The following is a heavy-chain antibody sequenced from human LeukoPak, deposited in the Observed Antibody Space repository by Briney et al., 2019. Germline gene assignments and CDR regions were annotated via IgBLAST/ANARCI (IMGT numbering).Heavy chain of an antibody. CDR2: INPSGGST. Sequence: ASVKVSCKASGYIFTSYYIHWVRQAPGQGLEWMGIINPSGGSTGYAQKFQGRVTITADESTSTAYMELSSLRSEDTAVYYCARRDGSGSRGDWFDPWGQGTLVTVSS. J-gene: IGHJ5*02. V-gene: IGHV1-46*01. D-gene: IGHD3-10*01. CDR3: ARRDGSGSRGDWFDP. CDR1: GYIFTSYY.